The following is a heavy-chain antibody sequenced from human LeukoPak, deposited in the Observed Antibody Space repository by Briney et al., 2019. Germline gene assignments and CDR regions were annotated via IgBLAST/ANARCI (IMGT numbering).Heavy chain of an antibody. CDR2: ISGSGSST. V-gene: IGHV3-23*01. CDR1: GFTFSSYA. Sequence: PGGSLRLSCAASGFTFSSYAMSWVRQAPGKGLEWVSAISGSGSSTYYADSVKGRFTISRDNSKNTLYLQMNNLRAEDTAVYYCAKHWSYCSTTSCFFNYYYYYMDVWGKGTTVTVSS. J-gene: IGHJ6*03. D-gene: IGHD2-2*01. CDR3: AKHWSYCSTTSCFFNYYYYYMDV.